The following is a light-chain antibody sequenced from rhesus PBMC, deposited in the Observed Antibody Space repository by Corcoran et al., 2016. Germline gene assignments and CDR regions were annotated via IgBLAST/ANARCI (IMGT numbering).Light chain of an antibody. CDR1: SLKTYY. J-gene: IGLJ1*01. V-gene: IGLV3S11*01. Sequence: SSGLTQEPALSVALGQTVRMTCQGDSLKTYYGSWYQQKPGPVPVLAIYDNTTRPSGIPGRFSGSWSGDTGSLTITGAQVEDEGEYSRGARDDSGTSYIFGAGTRLTV. CDR3: GARDDSGTSYI. CDR2: DNT.